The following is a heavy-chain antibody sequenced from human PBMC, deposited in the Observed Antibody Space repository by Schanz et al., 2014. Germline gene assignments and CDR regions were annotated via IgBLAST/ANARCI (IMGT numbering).Heavy chain of an antibody. J-gene: IGHJ3*01. V-gene: IGHV3-23*04. CDR3: ARDEGRDGYNLAFDV. Sequence: EVQLVESGGGLVKPGGSLRLSCAASGFSFSTHAMSWVRQAPGQGLEWVSTVYMSAASTRYADSVKGRFIISRDSSKNTLFLQMNSLRPEDTALYFCARDEGRDGYNLAFDVWGQGTLVTVSS. CDR1: GFSFSTHA. D-gene: IGHD5-12*01. CDR2: VYMSAAST.